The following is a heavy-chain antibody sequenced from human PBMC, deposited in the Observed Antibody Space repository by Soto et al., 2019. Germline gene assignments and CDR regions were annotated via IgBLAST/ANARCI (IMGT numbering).Heavy chain of an antibody. CDR2: ISGYNGDT. CDR1: GFTFIRYG. CDR3: ARKGQGQASDL. V-gene: IGHV1-18*04. J-gene: IGHJ3*01. Sequence: QVDLVQSGGEVKQPGASVKLSCMASGFTFIRYGFIWLRQVPGQGLEWMGWISGYNGDTVYTQNFQGRATISADTFTSTAYLELRRLTSDDTALYFCARKGQGQASDLWGQGTHVTVS.